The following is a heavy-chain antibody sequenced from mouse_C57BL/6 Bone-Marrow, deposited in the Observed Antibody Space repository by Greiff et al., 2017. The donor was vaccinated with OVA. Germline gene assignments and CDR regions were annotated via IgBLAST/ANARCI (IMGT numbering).Heavy chain of an antibody. J-gene: IGHJ3*01. D-gene: IGHD1-1*01. V-gene: IGHV6-3*01. Sequence: EVKVEESGGGLVQPGGSMKLSCVASGFTFSNYWMNWVRQSPEKGLEWVAQIRLKSDNYATHYAESVKGRFTISRDDSKSSVYLQMNNLRAEDTGIYYCTSLLRSAWFAYWGQGTLVTVSA. CDR1: GFTFSNYW. CDR2: IRLKSDNYAT. CDR3: TSLLRSAWFAY.